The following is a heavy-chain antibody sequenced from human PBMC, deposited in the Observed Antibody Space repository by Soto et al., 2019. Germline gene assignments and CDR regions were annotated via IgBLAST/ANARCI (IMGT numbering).Heavy chain of an antibody. J-gene: IGHJ5*02. CDR3: AREVAAAGGPTWFDP. CDR1: GGSISSGGYY. V-gene: IGHV4-31*03. D-gene: IGHD6-13*01. Sequence: QVQLQESGPGLVKPSQTLSHTCTVSGGSISSGGYYWSWIRQHPGKGLEWIGYIYYSGSTYYNPSLKSRVTISVDTSKNQFSLKLSSVTAADTAVYYCAREVAAAGGPTWFDPWGQGTLVTVSS. CDR2: IYYSGST.